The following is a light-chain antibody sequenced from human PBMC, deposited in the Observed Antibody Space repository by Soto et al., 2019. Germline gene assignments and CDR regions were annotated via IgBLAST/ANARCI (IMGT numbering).Light chain of an antibody. CDR2: DAS. CDR3: QQRTNWPPLT. J-gene: IGKJ4*01. CDR1: QSVSSD. Sequence: EIVLTQSPATLSLSPGERATFSCRASQSVSSDLVWYQHKPGQAPRLLIYDASNRATGVPARFSGSGSGTDFTLTISSLEPEDFAVYYCQQRTNWPPLTFGGGTKVESK. V-gene: IGKV3-11*01.